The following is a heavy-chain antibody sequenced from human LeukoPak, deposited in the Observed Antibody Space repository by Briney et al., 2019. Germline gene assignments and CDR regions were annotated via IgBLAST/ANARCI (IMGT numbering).Heavy chain of an antibody. CDR1: GFTFSSYV. V-gene: IGHV3-30*04. Sequence: GRSLRLSCAASGFTFSSYVMHWVRQAPGKGLEWVAVISYDGSNKYYADSVKGRFTISRDNSKNTLYLQMNSLRAEDTAVYYCARELRAMVTNYYYYGMDVWGKGTTVTVSS. J-gene: IGHJ6*04. D-gene: IGHD4-17*01. CDR3: ARELRAMVTNYYYYGMDV. CDR2: ISYDGSNK.